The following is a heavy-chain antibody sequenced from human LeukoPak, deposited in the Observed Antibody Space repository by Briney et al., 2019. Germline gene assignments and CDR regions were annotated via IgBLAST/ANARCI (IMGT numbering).Heavy chain of an antibody. V-gene: IGHV4-34*01. CDR1: GGSFSGYY. CDR2: INHRGGT. J-gene: IGHJ4*02. CDR3: ARAYYYDSSAAIDY. D-gene: IGHD3-22*01. Sequence: SETLSLTCGVYGGSFSGYYWTWIRQPPGMGLEWIGEINHRGGTGFNPSLKSRVTMSVDTSKNVFSLKLTSVTAADTAVYYCARAYYYDSSAAIDYWGQGILVTVSS.